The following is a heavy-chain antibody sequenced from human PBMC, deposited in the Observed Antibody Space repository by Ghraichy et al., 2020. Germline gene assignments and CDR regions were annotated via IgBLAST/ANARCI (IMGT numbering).Heavy chain of an antibody. J-gene: IGHJ2*01. CDR2: IYSGGST. CDR3: AREGAAVVRYWYFDL. D-gene: IGHD2-15*01. CDR1: GFTVSSNY. Sequence: GALRLSCAASGFTVSSNYMSWVRQAPGKGLEWVSVIYSGGSTYSADSVKGRFTISRDNSKNTLYLQMNSLRAEDTAVYYCAREGAAVVRYWYFDLWGRGTLVTVSS. V-gene: IGHV3-66*01.